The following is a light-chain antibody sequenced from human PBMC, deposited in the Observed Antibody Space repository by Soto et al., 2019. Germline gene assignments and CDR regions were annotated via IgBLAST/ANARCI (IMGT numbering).Light chain of an antibody. V-gene: IGLV2-23*02. J-gene: IGLJ1*01. CDR2: EVS. CDR3: CSYAGSSTFPFV. CDR1: SSDVGSYNL. Sequence: QSVLTQPASVSGSPGQSITISCTGTSSDVGSYNLVSWYQQHPGKAPKLMIYEVSKRPSGVSNRFSGSKSGNTASLTISGLQAEVEADYYCCSYAGSSTFPFVFGTGTKVT.